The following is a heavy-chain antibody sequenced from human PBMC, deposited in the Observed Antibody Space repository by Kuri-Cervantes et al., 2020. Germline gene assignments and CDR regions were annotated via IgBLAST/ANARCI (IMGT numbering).Heavy chain of an antibody. CDR2: ISGSGGST. CDR1: GFTFSDYY. J-gene: IGHJ4*02. D-gene: IGHD1-26*01. Sequence: GESLKISCAASGFTFSDYYMSWIRQAPGKGLEWVSAISGSGGSTYYADSVKGRFTISRDNSKNTLYLQMNSLRAEDTAVYYCAKERTGRKSSGRFDYWGQGTRVT. CDR3: AKERTGRKSSGRFDY. V-gene: IGHV3-23*01.